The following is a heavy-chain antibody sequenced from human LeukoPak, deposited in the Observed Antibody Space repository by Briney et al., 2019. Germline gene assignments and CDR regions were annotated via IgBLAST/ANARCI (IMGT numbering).Heavy chain of an antibody. CDR2: IRYDGSNK. D-gene: IGHD3-9*01. Sequence: GGSLRLSCAASGFTFSSYGMHWVRQAPGKGLEWAAFIRYDGSNKYYADSVKGRFTISRDNSKNTLYLQMNSLRAEDTAVYYCAKGYDILTGYSYYFDYWGQGTLVTVSS. J-gene: IGHJ4*02. CDR1: GFTFSSYG. V-gene: IGHV3-30*02. CDR3: AKGYDILTGYSYYFDY.